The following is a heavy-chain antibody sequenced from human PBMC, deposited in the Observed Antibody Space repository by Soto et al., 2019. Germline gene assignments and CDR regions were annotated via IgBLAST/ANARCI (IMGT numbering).Heavy chain of an antibody. CDR2: KHHSVST. CDR3: ASSSGWWRLDV. V-gene: IGHV4-4*02. J-gene: IGHJ6*02. CDR1: GDSITNGVW. Sequence: QVQLQESGPGLVKPSETLSLTCGVSGDSITNGVWWTWGRQPPGKGLEWIGEKHHSVSTNYNSSLKSRVSISLDQSKNQFSLTLSSVTAADTAVYFCASSSGWWRLDVLGQGTTFTVSS. D-gene: IGHD6-19*01.